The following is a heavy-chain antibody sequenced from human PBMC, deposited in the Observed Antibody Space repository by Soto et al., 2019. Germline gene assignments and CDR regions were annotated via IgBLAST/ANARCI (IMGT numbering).Heavy chain of an antibody. CDR2: ISGSGGST. CDR1: GFTFSSYA. V-gene: IGHV3-23*01. CDR3: AKDMVRGYSDL. Sequence: GGSLRLSCAASGFTFSSYAMSWVRQAPGKGLEWVSAISGSGGSTYYADYVKGRFTISRDNSKNTLYLQMNSLRAEDTALYYCAKDMVRGYSDLWGQGTLVTVSS. D-gene: IGHD3-10*01. J-gene: IGHJ4*02.